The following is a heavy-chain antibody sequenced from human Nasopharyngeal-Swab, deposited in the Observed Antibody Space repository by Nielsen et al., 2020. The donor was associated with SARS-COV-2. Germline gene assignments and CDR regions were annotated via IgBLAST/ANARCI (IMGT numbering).Heavy chain of an antibody. CDR1: GGSFSGYY. Sequence: SETLSLTCAVYGGSFSGYYWSWIRQPPGKGLEWIGEISHSGGTNNNLSLKSRVTISVDTSKNQFSLKLSSVTAADTAVYYCARGVMITFGGVIVPHRGMDVWGQGTTVTVSS. V-gene: IGHV4-34*01. CDR3: ARGVMITFGGVIVPHRGMDV. D-gene: IGHD3-16*02. CDR2: ISHSGGT. J-gene: IGHJ6*02.